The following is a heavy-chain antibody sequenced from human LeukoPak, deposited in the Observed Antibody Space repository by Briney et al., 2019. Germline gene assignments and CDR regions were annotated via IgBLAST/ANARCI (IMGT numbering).Heavy chain of an antibody. CDR1: GFTVSSND. Sequence: GGSLRLSCAASGFTVSSNDMSWVRQAPGKGLECLTVIYSGGSTDCADSVQGRLTISRDNSKNTLYLQMNSLRAEDTAVYYGARVVNHDYGDYYLDYWGQGTLVTVSS. CDR3: ARVVNHDYGDYYLDY. CDR2: IYSGGST. D-gene: IGHD4-17*01. J-gene: IGHJ4*02. V-gene: IGHV3-53*01.